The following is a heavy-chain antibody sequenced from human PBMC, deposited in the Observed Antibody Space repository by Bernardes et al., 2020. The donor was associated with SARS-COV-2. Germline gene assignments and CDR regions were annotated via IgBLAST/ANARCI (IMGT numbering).Heavy chain of an antibody. CDR3: ARGRGSGTSYGLDV. CDR1: GFTFSSSW. D-gene: IGHD2-2*01. CDR2: IKGDGSST. V-gene: IGHV3-74*01. Sequence: GCSLRLSCAASGFTFSSSWMHWVRQAPGKGLVWVSRIKGDGSSTRYADSVKGRFTISRDNAQNTLYLQMNSLRAEDTAVYYCARGRGSGTSYGLDVWGQGTTVTVSS. J-gene: IGHJ6*02.